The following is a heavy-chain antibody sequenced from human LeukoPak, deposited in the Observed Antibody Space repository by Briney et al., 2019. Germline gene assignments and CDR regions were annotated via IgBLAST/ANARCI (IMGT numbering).Heavy chain of an antibody. V-gene: IGHV1-18*01. J-gene: IGHJ4*02. CDR2: ISGNDGNT. CDR3: ARDHSSGWRHFDY. D-gene: IGHD6-19*01. CDR1: GYTHSNYG. Sequence: ASVKVSCKASGYTHSNYGISWVRQAPGQGLEWMGWISGNDGNTNYAQKFQGGVTMTTDKSTSTASMELRSLRSDDTAVYYCARDHSSGWRHFDYWGQGTLVTVSS.